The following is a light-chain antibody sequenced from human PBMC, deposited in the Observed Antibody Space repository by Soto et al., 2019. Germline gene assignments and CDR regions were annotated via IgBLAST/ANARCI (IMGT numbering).Light chain of an antibody. CDR3: MQALQTRTWT. J-gene: IGKJ1*01. V-gene: IGKV2-28*01. CDR2: LGS. Sequence: DIVMTQSPLSLPVTPGEPASISCRSSQSLLHSNGYNYLDWYLQKPGQSPQLLIYLGSNRASGVPDRFSGSGSGTDFTLKISRVEAEDVGVYYCMQALQTRTWTFGQGTKVEI. CDR1: QSLLHSNGYNY.